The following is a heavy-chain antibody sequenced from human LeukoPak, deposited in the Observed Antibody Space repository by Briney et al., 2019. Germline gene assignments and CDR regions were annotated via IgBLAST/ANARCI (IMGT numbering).Heavy chain of an antibody. Sequence: GGSLRLSCAASGFTFSSYGMSWVRQAPGKGLEWVSTISGSGGSTYYADSVKGRFTISRDNAQNSLWLQMNSLRAEDTAVYYCARDSTGLGPFDYWGQGTLVTVSS. D-gene: IGHD3-10*01. CDR1: GFTFSSYG. J-gene: IGHJ4*02. V-gene: IGHV3-23*01. CDR2: ISGSGGST. CDR3: ARDSTGLGPFDY.